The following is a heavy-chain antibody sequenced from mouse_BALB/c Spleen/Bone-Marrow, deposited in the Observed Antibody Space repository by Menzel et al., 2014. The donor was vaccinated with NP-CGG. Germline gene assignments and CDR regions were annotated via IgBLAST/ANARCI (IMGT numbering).Heavy chain of an antibody. V-gene: IGHV1S81*02. CDR1: GYTFTSYW. CDR3: ARGDGFAWFAY. CDR2: INPSNGRT. J-gene: IGHJ3*01. Sequence: VKLVESGAELVKPGASVKLSCKASGYTFTSYWMHWVKQRPGQGLEWIGEINPSNGRTNYNEKFKSKATLTVDKSSSTDYMQLSSLTSEDSAVYDCARGDGFAWFAYWGQGTLVTVSA. D-gene: IGHD3-3*01.